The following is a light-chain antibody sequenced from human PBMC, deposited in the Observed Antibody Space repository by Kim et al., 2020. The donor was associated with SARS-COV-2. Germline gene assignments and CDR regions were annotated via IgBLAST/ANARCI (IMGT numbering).Light chain of an antibody. J-gene: IGLJ3*02. CDR3: NSRDSSGNHLRV. Sequence: SSELTQDPAVSVALGQTVRITCQGDSLRSYYASWYQQKPGQAPVLVIYGKNNLPSGIPDRFSGSSSGNTASLTITGAQAEDEADYYCNSRDSSGNHLRVFGGGTKVTVL. CDR2: GKN. V-gene: IGLV3-19*01. CDR1: SLRSYY.